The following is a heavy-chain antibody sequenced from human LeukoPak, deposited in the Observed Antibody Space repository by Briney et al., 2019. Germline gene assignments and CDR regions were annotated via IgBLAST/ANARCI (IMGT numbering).Heavy chain of an antibody. CDR2: INPNNGGT. J-gene: IGHJ4*02. V-gene: IGHV1-2*02. CDR3: ARDQNYYDSSGYYGIDC. Sequence: ASVKVSCKASGYTFTGYYIHWVRQAPGQGLEWMGWINPNNGGTNYVQKFQDRVTMTRDTSISTAYVELSRLRSDDTAVYYCARDQNYYDSSGYYGIDCWGQGTLVTVSS. CDR1: GYTFTGYY. D-gene: IGHD3-22*01.